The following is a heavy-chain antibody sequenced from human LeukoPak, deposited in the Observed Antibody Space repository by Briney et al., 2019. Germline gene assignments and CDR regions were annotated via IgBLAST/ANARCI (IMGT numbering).Heavy chain of an antibody. CDR2: IKSKTDGGTT. J-gene: IGHJ4*02. Sequence: GGSLRLSCAASGFTFSNAWMSWVRQAPGKGLEWVGRIKSKTDGGTTDYAAPVKGRFTISRDDSKNTLYLQMNSLKTEDTAVYYCTIRGPYSSGWYFLHDYWGQGTLVTVSS. CDR3: TIRGPYSSGWYFLHDY. D-gene: IGHD6-19*01. V-gene: IGHV3-15*01. CDR1: GFTFSNAW.